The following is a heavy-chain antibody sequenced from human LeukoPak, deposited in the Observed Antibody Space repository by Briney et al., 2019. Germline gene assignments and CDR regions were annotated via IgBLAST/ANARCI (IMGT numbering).Heavy chain of an antibody. CDR3: AKGGKWDVTPFDY. D-gene: IGHD1-26*01. CDR2: ISGGGGST. J-gene: IGHJ4*02. CDR1: GFTFTSYS. V-gene: IGHV3-23*01. Sequence: GGSLRLSCAASGFTFTSYSMNWVRQAPGRGLEWVSTISGGGGSTYYADSVKGRFTISRDNSKNTLYLQVNSLRAEDTAVYYCAKGGKWDVTPFDYWGQGTLVTVSS.